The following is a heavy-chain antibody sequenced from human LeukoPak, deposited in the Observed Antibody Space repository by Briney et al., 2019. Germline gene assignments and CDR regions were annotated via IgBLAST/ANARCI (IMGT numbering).Heavy chain of an antibody. CDR1: AFTFSSYI. D-gene: IGHD2-2*01. CDR3: ARDSHYAFDY. J-gene: IGHJ4*02. Sequence: GGSLRLSCAASAFTFSSYIMNWVRQAPGKRLEWISYIGISPTSVHYADSVKGRFTISRDNAKNSLYLQMNSLRDEDTAVYYCARDSHYAFDYWGQGTLVTVSS. CDR2: IGISPTSV. V-gene: IGHV3-48*02.